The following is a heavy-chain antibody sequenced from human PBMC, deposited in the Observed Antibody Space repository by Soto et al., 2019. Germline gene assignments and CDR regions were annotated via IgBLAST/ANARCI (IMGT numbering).Heavy chain of an antibody. Sequence: GGSLRLSCAASGFTFSSYAMSWVRQAPGKGLEWVSAISGSGGSTYYADSVKGRFTISRDNSKNTLYLQMNSLRAEDTAVYYCAKDLRTGVAAAGTRLGYWGQGTLVTVSS. D-gene: IGHD6-13*01. V-gene: IGHV3-23*01. J-gene: IGHJ4*02. CDR3: AKDLRTGVAAAGTRLGY. CDR2: ISGSGGST. CDR1: GFTFSSYA.